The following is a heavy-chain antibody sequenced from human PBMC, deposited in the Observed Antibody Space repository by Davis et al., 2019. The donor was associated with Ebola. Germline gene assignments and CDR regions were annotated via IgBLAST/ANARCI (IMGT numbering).Heavy chain of an antibody. Sequence: MPSETLSLTCTVSGGSISSTSHYWGWIRQPPGKGLQWIGSIYYSGSTYYNPSLKSRVTISVDTSKNQFSLKLSSVTAADTAVYYCARVVFVAGATPTWYFDLWGRGTLVTVSS. J-gene: IGHJ2*01. CDR2: IYYSGST. CDR1: GGSISSTSHY. D-gene: IGHD2-15*01. V-gene: IGHV4-39*01. CDR3: ARVVFVAGATPTWYFDL.